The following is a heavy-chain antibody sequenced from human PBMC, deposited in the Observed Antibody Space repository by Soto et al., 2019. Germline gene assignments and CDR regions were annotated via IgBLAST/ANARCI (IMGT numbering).Heavy chain of an antibody. D-gene: IGHD2-2*01. CDR3: VRDPLLYHPERLDV. CDR1: GYDFSTYW. Sequence: SLTISCQSSGYDFSTYWISLVRQAPGKGLEWVASISLDSSYIYYADPVKGRFTISRDNAGNSLFLQMHNLRVEDTAIYYCVRDPLLYHPERLDVWGQGTTVTVSS. J-gene: IGHJ6*02. CDR2: ISLDSSYI. V-gene: IGHV3-21*01.